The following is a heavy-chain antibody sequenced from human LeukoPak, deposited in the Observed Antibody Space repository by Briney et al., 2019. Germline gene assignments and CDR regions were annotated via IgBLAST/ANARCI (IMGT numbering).Heavy chain of an antibody. J-gene: IGHJ5*02. V-gene: IGHV4-4*07. CDR3: ARDSGTTGEVKFDP. CDR2: ISGSGTI. Sequence: SETLSLTCTVSGGSINSYWSWVRQPAGKGLEWIGRISGSGTITYNPALQSRLSISIDTSKNQFSLKLMSVTAADTAVYYCARDSGTTGEVKFDPWGQGTLVTVSS. CDR1: GGSINSY. D-gene: IGHD3-10*01.